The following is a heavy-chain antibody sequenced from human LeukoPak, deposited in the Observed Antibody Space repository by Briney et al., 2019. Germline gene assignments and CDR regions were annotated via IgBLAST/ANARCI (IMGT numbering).Heavy chain of an antibody. V-gene: IGHV4-34*01. CDR1: GGSFSGYY. D-gene: IGHD2-8*01. CDR3: ARTVYATFGY. J-gene: IGHJ4*02. Sequence: SETLSLTCAVYGGSFSGYYWSWIRQPPGKGLEWIGEINHSGSTNYNPSLKSRVTISVDTSKNQFSLKLSSVTAADTAVYYCARTVYATFGYWGQGTLVTVSS. CDR2: INHSGST.